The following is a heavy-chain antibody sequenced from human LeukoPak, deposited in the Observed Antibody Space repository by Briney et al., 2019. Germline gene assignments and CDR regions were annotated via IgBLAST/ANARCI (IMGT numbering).Heavy chain of an antibody. V-gene: IGHV4-30-2*01. CDR3: AREYYDFWSGSQSFDY. D-gene: IGHD3-3*01. CDR2: IYHSGST. CDR1: GGSISSGGYS. J-gene: IGHJ4*02. Sequence: SQTLSLTCAVSGGSISSGGYSWSWIRQPPGKGLEWIGYIYHSGSTYYNPSLKSRVTISVDRSKNQFSLKLSSVTAADTAVYYCAREYYDFWSGSQSFDYWGQGTLVTVSS.